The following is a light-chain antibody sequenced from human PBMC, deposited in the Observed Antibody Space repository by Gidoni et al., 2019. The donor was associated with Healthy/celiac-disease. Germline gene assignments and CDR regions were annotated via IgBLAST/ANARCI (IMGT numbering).Light chain of an antibody. Sequence: EIVLKHSPGPLSLSPGERATLSCKASQSVSSSYLAWYQQKPGQAPSLLPYGASSRATGIPDRFSGSGSGTDFTLTISRMEPEDFSVYYCQQRGDFGGGTKVEIK. J-gene: IGKJ4*01. CDR1: QSVSSSY. V-gene: IGKV3-20*01. CDR3: QQRGD. CDR2: GAS.